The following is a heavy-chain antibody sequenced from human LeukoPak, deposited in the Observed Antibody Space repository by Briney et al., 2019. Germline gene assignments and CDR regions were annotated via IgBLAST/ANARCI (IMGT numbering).Heavy chain of an antibody. CDR2: IKQDGSEK. CDR3: ATVAVAGNFFDH. V-gene: IGHV3-7*03. CDR1: GFTFSSYW. D-gene: IGHD6-19*01. J-gene: IGHJ4*02. Sequence: GGSLRLSCAASGFTFSSYWMSWVRQAPGKGLEWVASIKQDGSEKDYADSVKGRFTISRDNAKNSLYLQMNSLRADDTAVYYCATVAVAGNFFDHWGQGSLVTVSS.